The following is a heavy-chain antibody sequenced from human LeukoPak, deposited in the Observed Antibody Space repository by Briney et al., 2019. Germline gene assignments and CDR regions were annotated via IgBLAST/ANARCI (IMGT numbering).Heavy chain of an antibody. CDR1: GLIVSSNH. Sequence: GGSLRLSCAASGLIVSSNHMSWVRQAPGKGLEWVSIIYSGGSTYYADSVKGRFTISRDNSKNTLYLQMNSLRAEDTAVYYCARHLSGDDIWGQGTMVTVSS. CDR3: ARHLSGDDI. V-gene: IGHV3-53*01. D-gene: IGHD4-17*01. J-gene: IGHJ3*02. CDR2: IYSGGST.